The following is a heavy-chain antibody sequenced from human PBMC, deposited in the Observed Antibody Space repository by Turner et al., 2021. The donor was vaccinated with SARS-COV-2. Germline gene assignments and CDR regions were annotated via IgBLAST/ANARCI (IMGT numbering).Heavy chain of an antibody. V-gene: IGHV1-2*02. J-gene: IGHJ5*02. CDR1: GYTFTGYY. Sequence: QVQLVQSGAEVKKPGASVKVSCKASGYTFTGYYMHWVRQAPGQGLEWMGWINPNSGGTNYAQKFQGRVTMTMDTSISTAYMDLSRLRSDDTAVYYCAREGAPVSSSSRVWFDPWGQGTLVTVSS. CDR2: INPNSGGT. D-gene: IGHD6-6*01. CDR3: AREGAPVSSSSRVWFDP.